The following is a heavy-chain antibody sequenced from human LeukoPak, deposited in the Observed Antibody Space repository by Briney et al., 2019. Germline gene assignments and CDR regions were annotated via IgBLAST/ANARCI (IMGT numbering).Heavy chain of an antibody. J-gene: IGHJ4*02. V-gene: IGHV3-21*01. CDR2: ISSSSSYI. CDR3: ASWGGLVPAAPYNDY. D-gene: IGHD2-2*01. Sequence: GGSLIPSCAASGFTFSSYSMNWVRQAPGKGLEWVSSISSSSSYIYYADSVKGRFTISRDNAKNSLYLQMNSLRAEDTAVYYCASWGGLVPAAPYNDYWGRGTLVTVSS. CDR1: GFTFSSYS.